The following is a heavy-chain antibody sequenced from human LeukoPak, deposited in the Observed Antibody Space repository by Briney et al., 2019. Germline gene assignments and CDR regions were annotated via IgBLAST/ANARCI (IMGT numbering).Heavy chain of an antibody. Sequence: PGGSLRLSCAASGFTFSSCAMTWVRQAPGKGLEWVSGISGSGGSTYYADSVKGRFTISRDNSKNTLYLQMNGLRAEDTAVYYCAKGSYSSGWYESDHWGQGTLVTVSS. J-gene: IGHJ4*02. CDR3: AKGSYSSGWYESDH. V-gene: IGHV3-23*01. CDR2: ISGSGGST. D-gene: IGHD6-19*01. CDR1: GFTFSSCA.